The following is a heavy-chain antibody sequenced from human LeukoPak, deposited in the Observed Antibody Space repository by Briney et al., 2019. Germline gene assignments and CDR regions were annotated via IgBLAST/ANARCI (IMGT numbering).Heavy chain of an antibody. CDR3: ARDLYGDYLFDY. V-gene: IGHV4-4*07. CDR2: IYTRAST. Sequence: SETLSLTCTVSGGSISSYYWSWIRQPAGKGLEWIGRIYTRASTNYNPSLKSRVTMSVDTSKNQFSLKLSSMTAADTAMYYCARDLYGDYLFDYWGQGTLVTVSS. CDR1: GGSISSYY. J-gene: IGHJ4*02. D-gene: IGHD4-17*01.